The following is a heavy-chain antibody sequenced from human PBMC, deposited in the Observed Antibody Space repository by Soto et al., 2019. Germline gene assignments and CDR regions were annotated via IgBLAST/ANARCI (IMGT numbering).Heavy chain of an antibody. Sequence: ASVKVSCKASGYTFTGYYMHWVRQAPGQGLEWMGWINPNSGGTNYAQKVQGWVTLTRDTSISTAYMELSRLRSDDTAVYYCARYTTLIYGSIYYYSYGRDALGEGTTVTGAS. CDR1: GYTFTGYY. J-gene: IGHJ6*04. CDR3: ARYTTLIYGSIYYYSYGRDA. V-gene: IGHV1-2*04. CDR2: INPNSGGT. D-gene: IGHD3-10*01.